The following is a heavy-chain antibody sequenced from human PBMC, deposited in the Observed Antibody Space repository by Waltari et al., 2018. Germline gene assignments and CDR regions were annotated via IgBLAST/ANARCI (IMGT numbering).Heavy chain of an antibody. D-gene: IGHD3-10*01. CDR2: IRRAVSGATT. J-gene: IGHJ4*02. Sequence: EVQLVESGGDLVQPGRSLRLYCKASGFTFRDWSMSWFRQAPGKGLEWVGFIRRAVSGATTEYAASVKGRFTLSRDDSKSILYLHMNSLNSDDTAVYYCARETGAITGLRGDVDSWGQGTLVTVSS. CDR3: ARETGAITGLRGDVDS. V-gene: IGHV3-49*03. CDR1: GFTFRDWS.